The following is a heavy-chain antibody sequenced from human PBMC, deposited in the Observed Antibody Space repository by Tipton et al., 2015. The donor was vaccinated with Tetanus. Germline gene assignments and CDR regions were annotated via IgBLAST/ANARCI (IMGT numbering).Heavy chain of an antibody. CDR1: GFTFSTYG. CDR3: ARCNDYGSLTPIDL. V-gene: IGHV3-7*03. CDR2: IKHDGSTK. J-gene: IGHJ5*02. Sequence: QLVQSGGGLVQPGGSLRLSCAASGFTFSTYGMTWVRQAPGKGLEWVANIKHDGSTKSYVDSVKGRFTISRDNGNNSLCLQMNNLRAEDTAVYYCARCNDYGSLTPIDLWGPGTRVTVSS. D-gene: IGHD4-17*01.